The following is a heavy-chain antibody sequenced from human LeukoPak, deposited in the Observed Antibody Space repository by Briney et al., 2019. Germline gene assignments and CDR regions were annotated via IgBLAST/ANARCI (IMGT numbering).Heavy chain of an antibody. D-gene: IGHD3-10*01. Sequence: PLETPSLSPALSLGSLSGFYWSWICPPPRQGLEWIGEINHSVSAASTTSLKSRVTISVDTSKNQFSLKLSSVTAADTAVYYCARGRGNYGSGSYYYYFDYMDVWGKGTTVTVSS. V-gene: IGHV4-34*01. CDR2: INHSVSA. J-gene: IGHJ6*03. CDR3: ARGRGNYGSGSYYYYFDYMDV. CDR1: LGSLSGFY.